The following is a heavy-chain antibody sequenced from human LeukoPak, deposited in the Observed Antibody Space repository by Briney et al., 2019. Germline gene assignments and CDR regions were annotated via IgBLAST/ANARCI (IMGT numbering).Heavy chain of an antibody. CDR1: GGTFSSYA. Sequence: ASVKASCKASGGTFSSYAISWVRQAPGQGLEWMGGIIPIFGTANYAQKFQGRVTITTDESTSTAYMELSSLRSEDTAVYYCARSIAGSNWFDPWGQGTLVTVSS. D-gene: IGHD6-13*01. V-gene: IGHV1-69*05. CDR2: IIPIFGTA. J-gene: IGHJ5*02. CDR3: ARSIAGSNWFDP.